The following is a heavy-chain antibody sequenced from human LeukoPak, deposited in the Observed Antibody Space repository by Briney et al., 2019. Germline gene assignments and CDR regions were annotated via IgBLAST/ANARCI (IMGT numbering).Heavy chain of an antibody. CDR3: ARRKYCSGGSCSPVFYY. CDR2: MNPNSGNT. V-gene: IGHV1-8*02. Sequence: GASVKVSCKASGYTFTSYGITWVRQATGQGLEWMGWMNPNSGNTGYAQKFQGRVTMTRNTSISTAYMELSSLRSEDTAVYYCARRKYCSGGSCSPVFYYWGQGTLVTVSS. CDR1: GYTFTSYG. J-gene: IGHJ4*02. D-gene: IGHD2-15*01.